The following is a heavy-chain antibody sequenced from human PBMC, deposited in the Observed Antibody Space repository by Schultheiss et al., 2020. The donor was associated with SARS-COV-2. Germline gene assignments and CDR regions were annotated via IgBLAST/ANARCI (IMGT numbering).Heavy chain of an antibody. Sequence: SETLSLTCAVYGGSFSGYYWSWIRQPPGKGLEWIGEINHSGSTNYNPSLKSRVTISVDTSKNQFSLKLSSVTAADTAVYYCARGRHSSSSTGAFDIWGQGTMVTVSS. V-gene: IGHV4-34*01. CDR1: GGSFSGYY. CDR3: ARGRHSSSSTGAFDI. D-gene: IGHD6-6*01. J-gene: IGHJ3*02. CDR2: INHSGST.